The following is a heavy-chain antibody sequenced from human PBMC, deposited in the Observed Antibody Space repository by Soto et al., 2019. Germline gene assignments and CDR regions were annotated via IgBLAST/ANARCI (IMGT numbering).Heavy chain of an antibody. CDR1: GGSISSSSYY. CDR3: ARQGSSGWYNY. Sequence: QLQLQESGPGLVKPSETLSLTCTVSGGSISSSSYYWGWIRQPPGKGLEWIGSIYYSGSTYYNPSLKSRVTISVDTSKNQFSLKLSSVTAADTAVDYCARQGSSGWYNYWGQGTLVTVSS. CDR2: IYYSGST. D-gene: IGHD6-19*01. J-gene: IGHJ4*02. V-gene: IGHV4-39*01.